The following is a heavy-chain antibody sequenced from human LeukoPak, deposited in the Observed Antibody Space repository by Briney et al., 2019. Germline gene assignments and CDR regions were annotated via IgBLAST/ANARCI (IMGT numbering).Heavy chain of an antibody. V-gene: IGHV4-59*01. CDR3: ARGVGALGY. CDR2: IYYRGNT. J-gene: IGHJ4*02. Sequence: PSETLSLTCSVSGGSMTNYYWSCIRQHPGRGLEWIGYIYYRGNTYYNACLKSRVTISVDTSQNEVSLNLTSVTAADTAVYYCARGVGALGYWGQGTLVTVSS. D-gene: IGHD3-16*01. CDR1: GGSMTNYY.